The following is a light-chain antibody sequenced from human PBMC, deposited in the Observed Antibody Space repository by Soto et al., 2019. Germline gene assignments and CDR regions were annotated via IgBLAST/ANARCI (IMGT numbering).Light chain of an antibody. CDR2: DAS. CDR1: QSISSW. Sequence: DIQMTPSPSTLSASVVDRVTITCRASQSISSWLAWYQQKPGKAPKLLIYDASSLESGVPSRFSGSGSGTEFTLTISSLQPDDFATYYCQQYNSYLLTFGQGTKVDIK. CDR3: QQYNSYLLT. V-gene: IGKV1-5*01. J-gene: IGKJ1*01.